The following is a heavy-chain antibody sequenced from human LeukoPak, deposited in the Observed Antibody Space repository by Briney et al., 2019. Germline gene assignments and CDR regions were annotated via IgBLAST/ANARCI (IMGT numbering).Heavy chain of an antibody. D-gene: IGHD1-26*01. CDR2: VNPNSGDT. V-gene: IGHV1-2*02. CDR3: ARASGSYWWFDS. CDR1: GYTFTGYY. J-gene: IGHJ5*01. Sequence: ASVKVSCKASGYTFTGYYLHWVRQAPGQGPEWMGCVNPNSGDTNYAQKFQGSVTMTRDTSISTVYMELSRLKSDDTAVYYCARASGSYWWFDSWGQGTLVTVSS.